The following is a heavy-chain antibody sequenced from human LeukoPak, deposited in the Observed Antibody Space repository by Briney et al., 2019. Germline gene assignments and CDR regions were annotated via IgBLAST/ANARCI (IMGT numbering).Heavy chain of an antibody. CDR3: ARAEIQLPARYYGMDV. D-gene: IGHD5-18*01. J-gene: IGHJ6*02. CDR1: GYTFTGYY. CDR2: INPNSGGT. V-gene: IGHV1-2*02. Sequence: ASVKVSCKASGYTFTGYYMHWVRQAPGQGLEWMGWINPNSGGTNYAQKFQGRVTMTRDTSISTAYMELSRLRSDDTAVYYCARAEIQLPARYYGMDVWGQGTTVTVSS.